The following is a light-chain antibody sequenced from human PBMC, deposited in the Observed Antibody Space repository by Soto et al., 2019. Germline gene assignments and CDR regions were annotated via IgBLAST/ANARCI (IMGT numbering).Light chain of an antibody. Sequence: EIVLTQSPGTLSLSPGERATLSCRASQPVGSAYLAWYRQTLGQAPRPLIYATSSRATGISDRFSGSGSGTEFTLTISRLEPEDFATYYCHQHGDSPWTFGQGTKVDIK. V-gene: IGKV3-20*01. CDR1: QPVGSAY. J-gene: IGKJ1*01. CDR3: HQHGDSPWT. CDR2: ATS.